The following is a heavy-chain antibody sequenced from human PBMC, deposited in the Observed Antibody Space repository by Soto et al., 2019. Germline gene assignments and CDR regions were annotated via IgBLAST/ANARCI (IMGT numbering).Heavy chain of an antibody. D-gene: IGHD3-10*01. Sequence: EVHLLESGGGLVQPGGSLRLSCAASGFTFSSYAMSWVRQAPGKGLEWGTAISGIGGGIYYADSVKGRFTISRDTGMHTLYLQINSLRAEDTALYYCAKDGFAYYARTRYYYLDNWGQGTLVTVSS. CDR3: AKDGFAYYARTRYYYLDN. J-gene: IGHJ4*02. CDR2: ISGIGGGI. CDR1: GFTFSSYA. V-gene: IGHV3-23*01.